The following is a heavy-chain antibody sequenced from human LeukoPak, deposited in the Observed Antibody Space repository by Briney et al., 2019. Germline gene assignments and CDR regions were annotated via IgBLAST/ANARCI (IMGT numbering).Heavy chain of an antibody. CDR1: GFSVSTSGVG. CDR2: IYWDDDK. D-gene: IGHD3-9*01. V-gene: IGHV2-5*02. Sequence: SGPTLVKPTQTLTLTCTLSGFSVSTSGVGVGWIRQPPGKALEWLALIYWDDDKRYSPSLKNRLTITKDTSKNQVVLTMTNMSRVVTATYYCAHRGIASRGYYDIFDYWGQGTLVTVSS. CDR3: AHRGIASRGYYDIFDY. J-gene: IGHJ4*02.